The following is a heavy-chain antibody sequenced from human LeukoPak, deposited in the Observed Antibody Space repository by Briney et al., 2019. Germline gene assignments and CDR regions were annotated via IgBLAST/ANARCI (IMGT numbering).Heavy chain of an antibody. CDR2: ISYDGSNK. V-gene: IGHV3-30-3*01. CDR3: ARDSNIVVVVAAMNWFDP. D-gene: IGHD2-15*01. J-gene: IGHJ5*02. CDR1: GFTFSSYA. Sequence: PGGSLRLSCAASGFTFSSYAMHWVRQAPGKGLEWVAVISYDGSNKYYADSVKGRFTISRDNSKNTLYLQMDSLRAEDTAVYYCARDSNIVVVVAAMNWFDPWGQGTLVTVSS.